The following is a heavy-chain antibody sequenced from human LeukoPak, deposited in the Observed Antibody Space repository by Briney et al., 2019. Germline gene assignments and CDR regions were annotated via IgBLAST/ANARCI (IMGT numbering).Heavy chain of an antibody. V-gene: IGHV5-51*01. CDR2: IYPGDLDT. CDR1: GFSFTNCW. Sequence: GESLKIFCKGSGFSFTNCWIAWVRQMPGKGLEWMGIIYPGDLDTRCSPSFQGQVTISADKSISTAYLQWSSLKASDTAMYYCARQRGYFYLWGRGTLVTVS. CDR3: ARQRGYFYL. J-gene: IGHJ2*01.